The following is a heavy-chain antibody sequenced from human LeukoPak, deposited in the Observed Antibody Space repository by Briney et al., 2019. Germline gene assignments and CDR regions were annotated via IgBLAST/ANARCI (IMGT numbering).Heavy chain of an antibody. J-gene: IGHJ5*02. V-gene: IGHV3-48*04. Sequence: GGSLRLSCAASGFTFSSYSINWVRQAPGKGLEWVSYISSSSSTIYCADSVKGRFTISRDNAKNSLYLQMNSLRAEDTAVYYCARQGSMTRGGYWLDPWGRGTLVIVSS. D-gene: IGHD3-10*01. CDR2: ISSSSSTI. CDR3: ARQGSMTRGGYWLDP. CDR1: GFTFSSYS.